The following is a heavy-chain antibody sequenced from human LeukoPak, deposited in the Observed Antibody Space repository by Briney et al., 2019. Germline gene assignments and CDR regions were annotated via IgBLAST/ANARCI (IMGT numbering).Heavy chain of an antibody. Sequence: KPGGSLRLSCAASGFTFSNAWMSWVRQAPGKGLEWVGRIKSKTDGGTTDYAAPVKGRFTISRDDSKNTLYLQMNSLKTEDTAVDYCTTDLYYYDSSGYRNDFDYWGQGTLVTVSS. CDR2: IKSKTDGGTT. CDR3: TTDLYYYDSSGYRNDFDY. D-gene: IGHD3-22*01. J-gene: IGHJ4*02. CDR1: GFTFSNAW. V-gene: IGHV3-15*01.